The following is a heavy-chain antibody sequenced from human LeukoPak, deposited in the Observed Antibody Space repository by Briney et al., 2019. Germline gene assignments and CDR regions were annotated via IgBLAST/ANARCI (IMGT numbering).Heavy chain of an antibody. V-gene: IGHV4-59*01. CDR2: IYYSGST. J-gene: IGHJ5*02. CDR1: GGSISSYY. Sequence: SVTLSLTCTVSGGSISSYYWSWIRQPPGKGLEWIGYIYYSGSTNYNPSLKSRVTISVDTSKNQFSLKLSSVTAADTAVYYCARVLTMVRGVIITHNWFDPWGQGTLVTVSS. D-gene: IGHD3-10*01. CDR3: ARVLTMVRGVIITHNWFDP.